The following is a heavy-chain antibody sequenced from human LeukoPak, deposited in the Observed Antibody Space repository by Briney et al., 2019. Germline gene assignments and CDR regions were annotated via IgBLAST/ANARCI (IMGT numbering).Heavy chain of an antibody. CDR1: GGSFSGYF. CDR3: AGYWSGSTYYYYMDV. Sequence: SETLSLTCAVYGGSFSGYFWSWIRQPPGKGLEWIGEINHSGSTNYNPSLKSRVTISVDTSKNQFSLKLSSVTAADTAVYYCAGYWSGSTYYYYMDVWGKGTTVTVSS. J-gene: IGHJ6*03. D-gene: IGHD3-3*01. V-gene: IGHV4-34*01. CDR2: INHSGST.